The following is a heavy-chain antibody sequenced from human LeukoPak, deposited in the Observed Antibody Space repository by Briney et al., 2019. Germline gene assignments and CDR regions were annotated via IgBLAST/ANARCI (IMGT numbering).Heavy chain of an antibody. CDR1: GITFNSYG. CDR3: CGDFDY. V-gene: IGHV3-30*02. Sequence: GGXLRLSCAASGITFNSYGMHWVRQAPDKGLEWVAFIRDDGSNEYYADSVKGRFTISRDNSKNTLYLQMNSLRGEDTAVYYCCGDFDYWGQGTLVTVSS. J-gene: IGHJ4*02. CDR2: IRDDGSNE. D-gene: IGHD2-21*01.